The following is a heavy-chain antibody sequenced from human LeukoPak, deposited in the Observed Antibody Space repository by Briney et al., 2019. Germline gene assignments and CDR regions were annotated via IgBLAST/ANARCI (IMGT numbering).Heavy chain of an antibody. Sequence: HPGGSLRLTCAASGFTFSSYAMSWVRQAPGKGLEWVSAISGSGGSTYYADSVKSRFTISRDNSKNTLYLQMNSLRAEDTAVYYCAKSTSGDFTFDYWGQGTLVTVSS. CDR3: AKSTSGDFTFDY. CDR1: GFTFSSYA. J-gene: IGHJ4*02. D-gene: IGHD3-3*01. CDR2: ISGSGGST. V-gene: IGHV3-23*01.